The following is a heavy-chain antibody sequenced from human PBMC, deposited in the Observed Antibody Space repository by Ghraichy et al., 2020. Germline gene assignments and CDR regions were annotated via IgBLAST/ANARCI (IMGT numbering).Heavy chain of an antibody. CDR3: ARGGAAAGQYYFDY. CDR1: GYTFTTYD. V-gene: IGHV1-8*02. CDR2: MNANCGNT. Sequence: ASVKVSCKASGYTFTTYDINWVRQATGQGLEWMGWMNANCGNTGYAQKFQGRVTITRNTSISTAYMELSSLRSEDTAVYYCARGGAAAGQYYFDYWGQGTLVTVAS. J-gene: IGHJ4*02. D-gene: IGHD6-13*01.